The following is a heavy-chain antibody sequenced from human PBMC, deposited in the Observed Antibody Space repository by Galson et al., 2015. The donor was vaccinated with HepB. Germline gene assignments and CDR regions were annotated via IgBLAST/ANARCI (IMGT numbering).Heavy chain of an antibody. Sequence: SLRLSCAVFGFNFSQYVMHWVRQAPDKGLQCVPFRDSVKGRFTISRDISKNTLYLQISSLRDEDTATYYCARSPTAAAFFDFWGQGTLLTVPS. CDR1: GFNFSQYV. D-gene: IGHD6-13*01. CDR3: ARSPTAAAFFDF. J-gene: IGHJ4*02. CDR2: R. V-gene: IGHV3-33*01.